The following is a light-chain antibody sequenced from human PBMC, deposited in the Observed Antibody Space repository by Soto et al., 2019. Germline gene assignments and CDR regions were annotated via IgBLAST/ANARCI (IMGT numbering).Light chain of an antibody. CDR1: QSVSNNY. Sequence: EIWLTQSRGTLSLSRGEIATLSCRASQSVSNNYLAWYQQKPGQAPRLLIYGASNRATGIPDRFSGSGSGTDFTLTISRLEPEDFAVYYCQQYGSSGTFGQGTKVDIK. CDR3: QQYGSSGT. V-gene: IGKV3-20*01. CDR2: GAS. J-gene: IGKJ1*01.